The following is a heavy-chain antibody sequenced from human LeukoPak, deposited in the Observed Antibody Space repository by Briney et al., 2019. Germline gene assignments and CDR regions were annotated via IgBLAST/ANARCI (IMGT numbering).Heavy chain of an antibody. CDR3: AADRGDYSGSYWTAFDI. CDR1: EYTLTELS. J-gene: IGHJ3*02. V-gene: IGHV1-24*01. CDR2: FDPEDGEL. Sequence: ASVKVSCKVSEYTLTELSMYWVPQAPGKRLELLGCFDPEDGELIYAQKFQGRVTMSDDTSTDTAYMELGRLRSDDTAVYYCAADRGDYSGSYWTAFDIWGQGTMVTVSS. D-gene: IGHD1-26*01.